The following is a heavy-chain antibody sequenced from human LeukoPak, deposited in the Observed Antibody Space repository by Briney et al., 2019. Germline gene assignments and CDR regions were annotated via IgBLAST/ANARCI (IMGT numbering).Heavy chain of an antibody. V-gene: IGHV3-21*01. CDR3: ASETGGSQGDDAFDI. D-gene: IGHD1-26*01. J-gene: IGHJ3*02. CDR2: ISSSSSYI. CDR1: GFTFSSYW. Sequence: GGSLRLSCAASGFTFSSYWMSWVRQAPGKGLEWVSSISSSSSYIYYADSVKGRFTISRDNAKNSLYLQMNNLRAEDTAVYYCASETGGSQGDDAFDIWGQGTMVTVSS.